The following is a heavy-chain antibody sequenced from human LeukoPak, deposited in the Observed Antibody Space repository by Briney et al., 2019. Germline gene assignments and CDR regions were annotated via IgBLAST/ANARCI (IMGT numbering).Heavy chain of an antibody. J-gene: IGHJ4*02. D-gene: IGHD3-22*01. V-gene: IGHV1-18*01. CDR2: ISAYNGNT. Sequence: ASVKVSCKASGYTFTSYGISWVRQAPGQGLEWMGWISAYNGNTNYAQKLQGRVTMTTDTSTSTAYMELRGLRSDDTAVYYCARWEHYYDSSGYSLDYWGQGTLVTVSS. CDR3: ARWEHYYDSSGYSLDY. CDR1: GYTFTSYG.